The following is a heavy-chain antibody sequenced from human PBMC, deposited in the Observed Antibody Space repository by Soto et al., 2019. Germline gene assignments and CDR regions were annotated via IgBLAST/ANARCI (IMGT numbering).Heavy chain of an antibody. V-gene: IGHV3-23*01. CDR3: AKDGWGSSSWRGWFDP. CDR1: GFTFSSYA. Sequence: PGGSLRLSCAASGFTFSSYAMSWVRQAPGKGLEWVSAISGSGGSTYYADSVKGRFTISRDNSKNTLYLQMNSLRAEDTAVYYCAKDGWGSSSWRGWFDPWGQGTLVTVSS. CDR2: ISGSGGST. D-gene: IGHD6-13*01. J-gene: IGHJ5*02.